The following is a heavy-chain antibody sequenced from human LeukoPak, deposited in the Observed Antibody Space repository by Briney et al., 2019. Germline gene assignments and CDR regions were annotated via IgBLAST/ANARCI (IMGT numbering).Heavy chain of an antibody. CDR1: GFTVSSNY. V-gene: IGHV3-11*01. CDR3: ARDRGYYYYYGMDV. J-gene: IGHJ6*02. CDR2: ISSSGSTI. Sequence: GGSLRLSCAASGFTVSSNYMSWVRQAPGKGLEWVSYISSSGSTIYYADSVKGRFTISRDNAKNSLYLQMNSLRAEDTAVYYCARDRGYYYYYGMDVWGQGITVTVSS.